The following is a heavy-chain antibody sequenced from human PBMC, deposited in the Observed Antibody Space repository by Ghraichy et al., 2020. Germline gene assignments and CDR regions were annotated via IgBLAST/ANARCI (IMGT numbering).Heavy chain of an antibody. Sequence: GGSLRLSCATSGFTFSSYSMNWVRQAPGKGLEWVSYISSSRNLRYYADSVKGRFTISTDNARNSLYLQMNSLRDEDTAVYYCARDGWELIRHFDYWGQGTLVTVSS. V-gene: IGHV3-48*02. D-gene: IGHD1-26*01. CDR1: GFTFSSYS. J-gene: IGHJ4*02. CDR2: ISSSRNLR. CDR3: ARDGWELIRHFDY.